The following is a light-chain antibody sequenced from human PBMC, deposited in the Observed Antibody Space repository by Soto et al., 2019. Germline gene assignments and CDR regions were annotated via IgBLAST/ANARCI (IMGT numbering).Light chain of an antibody. Sequence: QSALTQPASVSGSPGQSITISCTGTNNDVVNFDLVSWYQQHPGKAPKLIIYEGSKRPSGISTRFSGSKSGNTASVTISGLQAEDEADYYCSSYPSGSVLFGGGTKLTVL. CDR3: SSYPSGSVL. CDR1: NNDVVNFDL. V-gene: IGLV2-14*02. J-gene: IGLJ2*01. CDR2: EGS.